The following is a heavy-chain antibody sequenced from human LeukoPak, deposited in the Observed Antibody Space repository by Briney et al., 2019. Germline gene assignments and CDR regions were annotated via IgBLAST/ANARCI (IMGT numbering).Heavy chain of an antibody. Sequence: GGSLRLSCAASGVTFSSYSMNWVRQAPGKGLEWVSYISSSSSTIYYADSVKGRFTISRDNAKNSLYLQMNSLRDEDTAVYYCARRGSGSYYNPFDYWGQGTLVTVSS. J-gene: IGHJ4*02. CDR2: ISSSSSTI. D-gene: IGHD3-10*01. CDR3: ARRGSGSYYNPFDY. CDR1: GVTFSSYS. V-gene: IGHV3-48*02.